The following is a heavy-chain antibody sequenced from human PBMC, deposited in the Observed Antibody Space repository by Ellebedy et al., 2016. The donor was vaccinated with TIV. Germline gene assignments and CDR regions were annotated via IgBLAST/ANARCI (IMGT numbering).Heavy chain of an antibody. J-gene: IGHJ4*02. CDR1: GGSFSGYY. CDR3: ARGRWLQLYYFDY. D-gene: IGHD5-24*01. V-gene: IGHV4-59*01. CDR2: IYYSGST. Sequence: MPSETLSLTCAVYGGSFSGYYWSWIRQPPGKGLEWIGYIYYSGSTNYNPSLKSRVTISVDTSKNQFSLKLSSVTAADTAGYYCARGRWLQLYYFDYWGQGTLVTVSS.